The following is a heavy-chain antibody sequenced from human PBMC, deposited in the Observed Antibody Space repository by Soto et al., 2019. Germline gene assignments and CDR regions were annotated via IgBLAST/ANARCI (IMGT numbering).Heavy chain of an antibody. V-gene: IGHV4-59*01. D-gene: IGHD6-19*01. CDR3: ARVYSSGWYWHFDL. Sequence: QVQLQVSGPGLVKPSETLSLNCTVSGDSISTSYWSWVRQPPGKVLKWIGYMFYRGSTNSNPSLKSRVTMSVDASKNPLSLKLTSVTAADTDDYYFARVYSSGWYWHFDLWGRGHLVTVSS. J-gene: IGHJ2*01. CDR2: MFYRGST. CDR1: GDSISTSY.